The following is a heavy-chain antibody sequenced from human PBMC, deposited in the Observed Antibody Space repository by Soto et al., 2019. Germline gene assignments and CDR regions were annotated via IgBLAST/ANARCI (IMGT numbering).Heavy chain of an antibody. D-gene: IGHD5-18*01. CDR3: VRGVRVRVVTAMVYYCYYYMDV. Sequence: ASVKVSCKASGYTFTSYDVNWVRQATGQGLEWMGWMNPNSGNTGYAQKFQGRVTMTRNTSISTAYMELSSLRSEDTAVYYCVRGVRVRVVTAMVYYCYYYMDVWG. CDR2: MNPNSGNT. CDR1: GYTFTSYD. J-gene: IGHJ6*03. V-gene: IGHV1-8*01.